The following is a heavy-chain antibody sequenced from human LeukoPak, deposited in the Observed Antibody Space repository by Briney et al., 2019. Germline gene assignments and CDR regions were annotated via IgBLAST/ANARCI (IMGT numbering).Heavy chain of an antibody. J-gene: IGHJ6*03. V-gene: IGHV5-51*01. CDR2: IYPGDSDT. D-gene: IGHD6-19*01. CDR1: GYSLTSYW. Sequence: GESLKISCKGSGYSLTSYWIGWVRQMPGKGLEWMGIIYPGDSDTRYSPSFQGQVTISADKSISTAYLQWSSLKASDTAMYYCARHRGQWLTAAFSSSYYMDVWGKGTTVTVSS. CDR3: ARHRGQWLTAAFSSSYYMDV.